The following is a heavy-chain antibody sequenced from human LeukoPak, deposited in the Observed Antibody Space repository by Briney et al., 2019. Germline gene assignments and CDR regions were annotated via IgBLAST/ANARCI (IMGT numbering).Heavy chain of an antibody. D-gene: IGHD3-22*01. CDR1: GFTVSSNY. V-gene: IGHV3-23*01. CDR2: ISGSGGST. CDR3: AKGITMIVVVKSYFDY. Sequence: PGGSLRLSCAASGFTVSSNYMSWVRQAPGKGLEWVSAISGSGGSTYYADSVKGRFTISRDNSKNTLYLQMNSLRAEDTAVYYCAKGITMIVVVKSYFDYWGQGTLVTVSS. J-gene: IGHJ4*02.